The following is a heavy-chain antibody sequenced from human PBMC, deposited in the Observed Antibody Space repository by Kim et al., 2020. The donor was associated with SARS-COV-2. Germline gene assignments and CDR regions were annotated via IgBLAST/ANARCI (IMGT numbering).Heavy chain of an antibody. Sequence: SVKGRFTISRDNSKNSLYLQMNSLRAEDTALYYCAKDIGEWELLGAFDIWGQGTMVTVSS. CDR3: AKDIGEWELLGAFDI. J-gene: IGHJ3*02. V-gene: IGHV3-43D*03. D-gene: IGHD1-26*01.